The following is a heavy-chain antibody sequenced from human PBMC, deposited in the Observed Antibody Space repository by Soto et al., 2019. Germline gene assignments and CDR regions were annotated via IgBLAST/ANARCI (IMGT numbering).Heavy chain of an antibody. V-gene: IGHV1-69*12. Sequence: QVQLVQSGAEVKKPGSSVKVSCKASGGTFSSYAISWVRQAPGQGLEWMGGIIPIFGTANYAQKFQGRVTITADEATRTAYMELSSLRSEDTAVYYCARHPPAVYYYGMDVWGKGTTVTVSS. CDR2: IIPIFGTA. CDR1: GGTFSSYA. J-gene: IGHJ6*04. CDR3: ARHPPAVYYYGMDV.